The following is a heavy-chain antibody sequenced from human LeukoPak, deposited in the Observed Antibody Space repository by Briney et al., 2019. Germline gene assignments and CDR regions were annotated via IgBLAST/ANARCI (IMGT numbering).Heavy chain of an antibody. CDR2: IYYSGST. V-gene: IGHV4-59*01. CDR1: GGSISSYY. J-gene: IGHJ4*02. CDR3: ARTYGSGSYYFDY. D-gene: IGHD3-10*01. Sequence: SETLSLTCTVSGGSISSYYWSWIRQPPGKGLEWIGYIYYSGSTNYNPSLKRRVTISVDTSKNQFSLKLSSVTAADTAVYYCARTYGSGSYYFDYWGQGTLVTVSS.